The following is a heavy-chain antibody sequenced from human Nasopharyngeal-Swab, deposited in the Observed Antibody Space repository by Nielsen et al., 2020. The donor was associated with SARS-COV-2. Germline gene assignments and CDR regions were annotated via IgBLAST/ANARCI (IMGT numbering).Heavy chain of an antibody. CDR2: INAGNGNT. J-gene: IGHJ6*03. Sequence: WVRQAPGQRLERMGWINAGNGNTKYSQKFQGRVTITRDTSASTAYMELSSLRSEDTAVYYCARAGEAYYYYMDVWGKGTTVTVSS. V-gene: IGHV1-3*01. D-gene: IGHD1-1*01. CDR3: ARAGEAYYYYMDV.